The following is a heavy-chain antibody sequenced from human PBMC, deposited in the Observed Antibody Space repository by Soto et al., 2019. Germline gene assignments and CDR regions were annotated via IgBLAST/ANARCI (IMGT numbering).Heavy chain of an antibody. Sequence: PGGSLRLSCVTYGLTFTDYWMSWVRQAPGKGLEWVANIKQDESEKNYLDSVKGRFTISRANAKNSLYLQMNSLRAEDTAVYYCASDRFRGTYYLRGVTYFFEEWGQGAPVTVS. D-gene: IGHD1-26*01. V-gene: IGHV3-7*03. CDR3: ASDRFRGTYYLRGVTYFFEE. CDR2: IKQDESEK. CDR1: GLTFTDYW. J-gene: IGHJ4*02.